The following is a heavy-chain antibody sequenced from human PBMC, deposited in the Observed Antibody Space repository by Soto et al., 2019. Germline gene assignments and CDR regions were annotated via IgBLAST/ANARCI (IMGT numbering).Heavy chain of an antibody. CDR3: ASLVYSSSWYGIDY. CDR2: IIPIFGTA. V-gene: IGHV1-69*06. D-gene: IGHD6-13*01. CDR1: GGTFSSYA. Sequence: GASVKVSFKASGGTFSSYAISWVRQAPGQGLEWMGGIIPIFGTANYAQKFQGRVTITADKSTSTAYMELSSLRSEDTAVYYCASLVYSSSWYGIDYWGQGTLVTVSS. J-gene: IGHJ4*02.